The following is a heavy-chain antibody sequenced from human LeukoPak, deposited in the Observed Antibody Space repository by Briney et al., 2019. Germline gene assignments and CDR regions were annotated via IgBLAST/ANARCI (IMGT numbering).Heavy chain of an antibody. J-gene: IGHJ4*02. CDR2: IYYSGST. Sequence: SETLSLTCTVSGGSISNYYWSWIRQPPGKGLEWIGYIYYSGSTNYNPSLKSRVTISVDTSKNQFSLKLTSVTAADTALYYCAGGPGSYYPNYWGQGTLVTVSS. CDR3: AGGPGSYYPNY. CDR1: GGSISNYY. D-gene: IGHD3-10*01. V-gene: IGHV4-59*08.